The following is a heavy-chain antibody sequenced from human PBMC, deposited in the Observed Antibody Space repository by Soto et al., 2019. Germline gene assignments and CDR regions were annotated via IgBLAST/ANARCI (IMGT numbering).Heavy chain of an antibody. D-gene: IGHD2-15*01. CDR1: GGSISGYS. CDR2: TYYRSKWYN. V-gene: IGHV6-1*01. J-gene: IGHJ5*02. Sequence: PSETLSLTCTVSGGSISGYSWSWIRQSPSRGLEWLGRTYYRSKWYNDYAVSVKSRITINPDTSKNQFSLQLNSVTPEDTAVYYCAGYCSGGSCQGFDPWGQGTLVTVSS. CDR3: AGYCSGGSCQGFDP.